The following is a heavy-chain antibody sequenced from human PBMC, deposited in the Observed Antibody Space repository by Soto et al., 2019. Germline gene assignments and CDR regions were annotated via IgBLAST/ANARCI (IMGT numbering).Heavy chain of an antibody. D-gene: IGHD3-22*01. CDR1: GYTFTGYY. CDR3: ARMGYYDSSGYSGGPSYAFDI. CDR2: INPNSGGT. Sequence: VKVSCKASGYTFTGYYMHWVRQAPGQGLEWMGWINPNSGGTNYAQKFQGWVTMTRDTSISTAYMELSRLRSDDTAVYYCARMGYYDSSGYSGGPSYAFDIWGQGTMVTVSS. V-gene: IGHV1-2*04. J-gene: IGHJ3*02.